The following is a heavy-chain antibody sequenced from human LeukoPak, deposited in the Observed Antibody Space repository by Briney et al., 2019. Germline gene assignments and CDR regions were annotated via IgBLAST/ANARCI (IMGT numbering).Heavy chain of an antibody. D-gene: IGHD4-23*01. J-gene: IGHJ4*02. Sequence: GGSLRLSCAASGLTFNSYWMHWVRQAPGKGLVWVSLITSDGSSTTYADSVKGRFTISRDNSKNSLYLQMNSLRAEDTAVYYCAKDYGGIPFEYWGQGTLVTVSS. CDR1: GLTFNSYW. V-gene: IGHV3-74*01. CDR3: AKDYGGIPFEY. CDR2: ITSDGSST.